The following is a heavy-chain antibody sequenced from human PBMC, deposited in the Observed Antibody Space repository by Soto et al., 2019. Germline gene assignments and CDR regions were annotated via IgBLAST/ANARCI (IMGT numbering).Heavy chain of an antibody. D-gene: IGHD2-15*01. J-gene: IGHJ5*02. Sequence: PSQTLSLTCAISGDSVSSNTVAWNWIRQSPSRGFEWLGRTYYRSKWYDDYAESVKSRITINPDTSKNQFSLHLNSVTLEDTAVYYCARAEVDMPTPWGQGTLVTVSS. CDR2: TYYRSKWYD. CDR1: GDSVSSNTVA. V-gene: IGHV6-1*01. CDR3: ARAEVDMPTP.